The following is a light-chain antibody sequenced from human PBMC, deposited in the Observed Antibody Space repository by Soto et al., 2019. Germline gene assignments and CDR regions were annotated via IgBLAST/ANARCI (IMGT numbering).Light chain of an antibody. CDR1: SSDVGGFTY. CDR3: ISYTSSSTWV. CDR2: EVS. V-gene: IGLV2-14*01. Sequence: QSALTQPASVSGSPGQSITISCTGTSSDVGGFTYVSWYQQYPGKAPKLMIYEVSNRPSGVSNRFSGSRSGNTASLTISGLQAEDESDYYCISYTSSSTWVFGGGTKVTVL. J-gene: IGLJ3*02.